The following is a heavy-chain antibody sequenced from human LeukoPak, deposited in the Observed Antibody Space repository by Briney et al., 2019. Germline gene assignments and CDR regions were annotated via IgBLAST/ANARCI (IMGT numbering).Heavy chain of an antibody. Sequence: GGSLRLSCAASGFTFSSYSMNWVRQAPGKGLEWVGRIKSKTDGGTIEYAAPVKGRFTISRDDAKDTLYLQMNSLKTEDTAVYYCATPLTVTSESYDYWGQGTLVSVSS. V-gene: IGHV3-15*07. CDR3: ATPLTVTSESYDY. CDR2: IKSKTDGGTI. J-gene: IGHJ4*02. CDR1: GFTFSSYS. D-gene: IGHD4-17*01.